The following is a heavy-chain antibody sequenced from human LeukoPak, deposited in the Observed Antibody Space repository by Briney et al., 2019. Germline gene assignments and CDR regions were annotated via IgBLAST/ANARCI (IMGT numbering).Heavy chain of an antibody. CDR1: GYTFTGYY. V-gene: IGHV1-2*06. J-gene: IGHJ4*02. D-gene: IGHD3-3*01. CDR3: ARSLGPSSIFGVALFDY. Sequence: ASVKVSCKASGYTFTGYYMHWLRQAPGQGLEWMGRINPNSGGTNYAQKFQGRVTMTRDTSISTAYMELSRLRSDDTAVYSCARSLGPSSIFGVALFDYWGQGTLVTVSS. CDR2: INPNSGGT.